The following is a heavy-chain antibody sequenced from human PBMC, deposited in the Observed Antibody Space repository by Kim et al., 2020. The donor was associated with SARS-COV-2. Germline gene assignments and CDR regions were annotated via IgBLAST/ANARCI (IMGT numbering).Heavy chain of an antibody. V-gene: IGHV3-13*05. Sequence: GGSLRLSCAASGFTFSSYDMHWVRQATGKGLEWVSAIGTAGDPYYPGSVKGRFTISRENAKNSLYLQMNSLRAGDTAVYYCARDVHYYDSSGYYYSTFRSNDYWGQGTLVTVSS. CDR2: IGTAGDP. CDR1: GFTFSSYD. CDR3: ARDVHYYDSSGYYYSTFRSNDY. D-gene: IGHD3-22*01. J-gene: IGHJ4*02.